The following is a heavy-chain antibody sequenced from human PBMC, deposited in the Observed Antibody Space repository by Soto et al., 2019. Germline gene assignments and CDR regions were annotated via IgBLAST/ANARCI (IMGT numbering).Heavy chain of an antibody. D-gene: IGHD5-12*01. CDR3: AKEERWLQFLSYYYGMAV. Sequence: GGSLRLSCAASGFTFSSYAMSWVRQAPGKGLEWVSAISGSGGSTYYADSVKGRFTISRDNSKNTLYLQMNSLRAEDTAVYYCAKEERWLQFLSYYYGMAVRGQGTTVTVSS. CDR2: ISGSGGST. J-gene: IGHJ6*02. V-gene: IGHV3-23*01. CDR1: GFTFSSYA.